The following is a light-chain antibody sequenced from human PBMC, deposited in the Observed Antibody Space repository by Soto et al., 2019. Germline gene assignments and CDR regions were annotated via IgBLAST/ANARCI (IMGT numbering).Light chain of an antibody. CDR3: QQYYNWPPLT. Sequence: ELVMTQSPATLSVSSGERATLSCRASQSVNTHLAWYQQKPGQAPRLLIYGASTRATGIPARFSGSGSGTEFTLTITSLQSEDFAVYYCQQYYNWPPLTFGGGTRVEIK. CDR2: GAS. V-gene: IGKV3-15*01. J-gene: IGKJ4*01. CDR1: QSVNTH.